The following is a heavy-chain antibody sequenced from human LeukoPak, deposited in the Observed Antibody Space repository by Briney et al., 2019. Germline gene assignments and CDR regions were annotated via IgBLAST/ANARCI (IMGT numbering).Heavy chain of an antibody. Sequence: PGGSLRLSCAASGFTFSTYAMSWVRQAPGKGLEWVSAISGYGGSTFYADSVKGRFTISRDNSKNTLYLQMNNLRAEDTAVYYCAKTRGYYDSSCYNYYFDYWGQGTLVTVSS. CDR2: ISGYGGST. CDR3: AKTRGYYDSSCYNYYFDY. D-gene: IGHD3-22*01. V-gene: IGHV3-23*01. J-gene: IGHJ4*02. CDR1: GFTFSTYA.